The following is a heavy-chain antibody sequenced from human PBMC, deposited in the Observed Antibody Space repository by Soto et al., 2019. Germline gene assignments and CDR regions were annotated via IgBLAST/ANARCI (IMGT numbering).Heavy chain of an antibody. CDR2: VSYDGSNK. D-gene: IGHD6-13*01. V-gene: IGHV3-30-3*01. Sequence: QVQLVESGGGVVQPGRSLRLSCAASGFTFTSNPMHWVRQAPGKGLEWVAVVSYDGSNKYYADSVKGRFTISRDNSKNTLSVQMNSLRAEETAVYYCARDPNPAAAAYYYHFGMDVWGQGTTVTVSS. CDR1: GFTFTSNP. J-gene: IGHJ6*02. CDR3: ARDPNPAAAAYYYHFGMDV.